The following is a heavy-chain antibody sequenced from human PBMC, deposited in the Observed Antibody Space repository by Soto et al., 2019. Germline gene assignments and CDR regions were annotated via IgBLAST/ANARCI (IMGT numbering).Heavy chain of an antibody. CDR3: ARDKGYGFGWSSSSGMDV. CDR2: ISGYNGNT. D-gene: IGHD5-18*01. CDR1: GYTFSNFG. Sequence: QVQLVQSGAEVMTPGASVKVSCKASGYTFSNFGLSWVRQAPGQGLEWMGWISGYNGNTNSAERFQGRVTMTTDTSTSRAYMEVRSLTSDDTAVYSCARDKGYGFGWSSSSGMDVWGQGTTVTVSS. J-gene: IGHJ6*02. V-gene: IGHV1-18*01.